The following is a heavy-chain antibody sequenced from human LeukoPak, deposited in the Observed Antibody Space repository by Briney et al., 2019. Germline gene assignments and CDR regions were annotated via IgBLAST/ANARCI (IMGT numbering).Heavy chain of an antibody. CDR2: ISSSSYI. J-gene: IGHJ4*02. V-gene: IGHV3-21*01. CDR1: GFTFSSYS. CDR3: ARESFDSSGYSLDY. D-gene: IGHD3-22*01. Sequence: PGGSLRLSCAASGFTFSSYSMNWVRQAPGKGLEWVSSISSSSYIYYADSVKGRFTISRDNAKNSLYLQMNSLRAEDTAVYYCARESFDSSGYSLDYWGQGTLVTVSS.